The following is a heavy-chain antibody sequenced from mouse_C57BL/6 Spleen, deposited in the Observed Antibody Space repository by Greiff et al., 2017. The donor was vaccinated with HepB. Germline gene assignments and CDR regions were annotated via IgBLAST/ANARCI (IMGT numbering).Heavy chain of an antibody. V-gene: IGHV3-6*01. Sequence: VQLQQSGPGLVKPSQSLSLTCSVTGYSITSGYYWNWIRQFPGNKLEWMGYISYDGSNNYNPSLKNRISITRDTSKNQFFLKLNSVTTEDTATYYCARADLLWSLYAMDYWGQGTSVTVSS. D-gene: IGHD2-1*01. J-gene: IGHJ4*01. CDR1: GYSITSGYY. CDR2: ISYDGSN. CDR3: ARADLLWSLYAMDY.